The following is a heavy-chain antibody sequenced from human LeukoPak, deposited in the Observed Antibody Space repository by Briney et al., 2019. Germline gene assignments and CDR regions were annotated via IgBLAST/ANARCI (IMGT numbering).Heavy chain of an antibody. V-gene: IGHV4-59*08. J-gene: IGHJ5*02. CDR3: ARASSGSYINWFDP. CDR1: GGSISIYY. CDR2: IYYSGST. Sequence: SETLSLTCTVSGGSISIYYWSWIRQPPGKGLEWIGYIYYSGSTNYNPSLKSRVTISVDTSKNQFTLKLSSVTAADTAVYYCARASSGSYINWFDPWGQGTLVTVSS. D-gene: IGHD1-26*01.